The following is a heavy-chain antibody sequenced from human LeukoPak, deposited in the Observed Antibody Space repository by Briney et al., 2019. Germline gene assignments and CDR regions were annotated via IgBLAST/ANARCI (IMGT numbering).Heavy chain of an antibody. CDR1: GYSISSGYY. V-gene: IGHV4-38-2*01. D-gene: IGHD3-16*01. CDR3: ARHDVSTADY. Sequence: PSETLSLTCAVSGYSISSGYYWGWIRQPPGKGLEWIGSIYHSGSTYYNPSLKSRVTISVDTSKNPFSLKLSSVTAADTAVYYCARHDVSTADYWGQGTLVTVSS. CDR2: IYHSGST. J-gene: IGHJ4*02.